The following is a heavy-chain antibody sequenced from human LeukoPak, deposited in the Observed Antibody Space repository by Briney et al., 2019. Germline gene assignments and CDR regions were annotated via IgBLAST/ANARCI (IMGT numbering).Heavy chain of an antibody. CDR2: ISYDGSNK. CDR3: ARDGYNYQFDY. Sequence: PGGSLRLSCAASGFTFSSYAVHWVRQAPGKGLEWVAVISYDGSNKYYADSVKGRFTISRDNSKNTLFLQMNSLRVEDTAVYYCARDGYNYQFDYWGQGTLVTVSS. D-gene: IGHD5-24*01. J-gene: IGHJ4*02. CDR1: GFTFSSYA. V-gene: IGHV3-30*14.